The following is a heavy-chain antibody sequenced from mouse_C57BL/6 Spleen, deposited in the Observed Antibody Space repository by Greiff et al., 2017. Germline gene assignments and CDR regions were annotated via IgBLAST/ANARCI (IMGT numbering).Heavy chain of an antibody. D-gene: IGHD1-1*01. CDR1: GYAFSSYW. CDR3: ARDYGSSYDFDY. J-gene: IGHJ2*01. V-gene: IGHV1-80*01. CDR2: IYPGDGDT. Sequence: QVQLQQSGAELVKPGASVKISCKASGYAFSSYWMNWVKQRPGKGLEWIGQIYPGDGDTNYNGKFKGKATLTADKSSSTAYMQLSRLTSEDSAVYFCARDYGSSYDFDYWGQGTTLTVSS.